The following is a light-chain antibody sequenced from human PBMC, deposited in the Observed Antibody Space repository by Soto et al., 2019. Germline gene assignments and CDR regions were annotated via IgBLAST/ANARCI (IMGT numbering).Light chain of an antibody. CDR2: GPS. V-gene: IGKV3-20*01. Sequence: TLSLSPGERATLSCRASQSVSSSSYLAWYQQKPGQAPRLLIYGPSSRATGIPDRFSGSGSATDFTLTISRLEPEDFAVYYCRQYGSSPSYTFGQGTKLEIK. CDR3: RQYGSSPSYT. J-gene: IGKJ2*01. CDR1: QSVSSSSY.